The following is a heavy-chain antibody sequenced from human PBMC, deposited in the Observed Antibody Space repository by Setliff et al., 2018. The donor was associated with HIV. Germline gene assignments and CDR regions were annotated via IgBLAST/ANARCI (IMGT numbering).Heavy chain of an antibody. V-gene: IGHV3-15*01. CDR3: TTESHIVVVTATYDAFDI. J-gene: IGHJ3*02. CDR1: GFTFSNAW. Sequence: GGSLRLSCAASGFTFSNAWMSWVRQAPGKGLEWVGRIKSKTDGGTTDYAAPVKGRFTISRDDSKNTLYLQMNSLKTEDTAVYYCTTESHIVVVTATYDAFDIWGQGTMVTVSS. D-gene: IGHD2-21*02. CDR2: IKSKTDGGTT.